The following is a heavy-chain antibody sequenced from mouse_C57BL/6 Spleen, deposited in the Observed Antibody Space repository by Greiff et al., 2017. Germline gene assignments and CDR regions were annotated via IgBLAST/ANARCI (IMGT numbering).Heavy chain of an antibody. CDR2: INPYNGGT. V-gene: IGHV1-19*01. CDR1: GYTFTDYY. Sequence: EVQLQQSGPVLVKPGASVKMSCKASGYTFTDYYMNWVKQSHGKSLEWIGVINPYNGGTSYNQKFKGKATLTVDKSSSTAYMELNSLTSEDSAVYYCARKMATTGAMDYWGQGTSVTVSS. J-gene: IGHJ4*01. D-gene: IGHD2-2*01. CDR3: ARKMATTGAMDY.